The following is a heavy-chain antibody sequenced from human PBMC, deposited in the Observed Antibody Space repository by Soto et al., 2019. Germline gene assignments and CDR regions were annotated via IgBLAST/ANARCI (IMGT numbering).Heavy chain of an antibody. CDR3: ARDSGWFINYYYYGMDV. J-gene: IGHJ6*02. D-gene: IGHD6-19*01. Sequence: QVQLVESGGGVVQPGRSLRLSCAASGFTFSSYGMHWVRQAPGKGLEWVAVIWYDGSNKYYADSVKGRFTISRDNSKNTLYLQMNSLRAEDTAVYYCARDSGWFINYYYYGMDVWGQGTTVTASS. V-gene: IGHV3-33*01. CDR1: GFTFSSYG. CDR2: IWYDGSNK.